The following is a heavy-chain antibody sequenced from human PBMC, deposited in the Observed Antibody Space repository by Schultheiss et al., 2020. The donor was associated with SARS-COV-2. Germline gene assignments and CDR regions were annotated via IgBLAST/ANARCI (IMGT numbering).Heavy chain of an antibody. CDR3: ARLGPMVRGVIIDY. Sequence: SETLSLTCTVSGGSISSYYWSWIRQPPGKGLEWIGEINHSGSTNYNPSLKSRVTISVDTSKNQFSLKLSSVTAADTAVYYCARLGPMVRGVIIDYWGQGTLVTVSS. V-gene: IGHV4-34*01. CDR1: GGSISSYY. CDR2: INHSGST. D-gene: IGHD3-10*01. J-gene: IGHJ4*02.